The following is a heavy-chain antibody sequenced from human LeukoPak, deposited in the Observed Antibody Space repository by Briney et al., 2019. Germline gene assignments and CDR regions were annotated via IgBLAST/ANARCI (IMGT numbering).Heavy chain of an antibody. J-gene: IGHJ4*02. V-gene: IGHV3-23*01. Sequence: GGSLRLSCAASGFPLSSYAMSWVRQAPGKGLEWVAATSSSDPGTYHADSVRGRFIISRDNSKNTLYLQMNSLRAEDTAVYYCAKQYYYDSSRSAFDYWGQGTLVTVSS. CDR1: GFPLSSYA. CDR2: TSSSDPGT. D-gene: IGHD3-22*01. CDR3: AKQYYYDSSRSAFDY.